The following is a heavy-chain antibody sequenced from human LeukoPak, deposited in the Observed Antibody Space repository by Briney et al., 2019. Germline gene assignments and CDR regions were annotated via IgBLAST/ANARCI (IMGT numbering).Heavy chain of an antibody. V-gene: IGHV3-15*01. D-gene: IGHD5-18*01. CDR2: IKSKADGGTT. CDR1: GFTFSNAW. J-gene: IGHJ4*02. CDR3: TTPDTAMGIDY. Sequence: GGSLRLSCAASGFTFSNAWMSWVRQAPGKGLEWVGRIKSKADGGTTDYAAPVKDRFTISRDDSKNTLYLQMNSLKTEDTAVYYCTTPDTAMGIDYWGQGTLVTVSS.